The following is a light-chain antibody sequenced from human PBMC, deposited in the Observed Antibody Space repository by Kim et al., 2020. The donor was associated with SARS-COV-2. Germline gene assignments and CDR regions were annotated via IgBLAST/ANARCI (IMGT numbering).Light chain of an antibody. CDR3: SSYTSSSTVV. Sequence: GQSITIYCHGTSSDVSGYKYVSWYKQNPGKDPRRLIYDVSHRHTGVSNRVSGSKSGNTDSLTISGLQAEDEADYYCSSYTSSSTVVFGGGTKRIVL. CDR1: SSDVSGYKY. J-gene: IGLJ2*01. CDR2: DVS. V-gene: IGLV2-14*03.